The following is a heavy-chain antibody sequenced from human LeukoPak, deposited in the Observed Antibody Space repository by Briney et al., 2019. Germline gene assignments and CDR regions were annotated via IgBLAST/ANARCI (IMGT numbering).Heavy chain of an antibody. CDR3: ARDRMDTGTYFDY. Sequence: ASVNVSCRPSGYTFTTYGITWVRRAPGQGLEGLGWISTYNGNTKYAQKLQGRVTMTTDTSTSTAYMELRSLRSDDTAMYYCARDRMDTGTYFDYWGQGTLVTVSS. CDR1: GYTFTTYG. J-gene: IGHJ4*02. D-gene: IGHD5-18*01. CDR2: ISTYNGNT. V-gene: IGHV1-18*01.